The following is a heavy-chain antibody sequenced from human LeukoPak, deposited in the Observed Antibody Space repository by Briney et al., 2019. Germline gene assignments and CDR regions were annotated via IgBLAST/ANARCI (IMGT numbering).Heavy chain of an antibody. D-gene: IGHD6-13*01. CDR1: GFTFSSYG. Sequence: GGSLRLSCAASGFTFSSYGMHWVRQAPGKGLEWVAVISYDGSNKYYADSVKGRFTISRDNSKNTLYLQMNSLRAEDTAVYYCAKDPGFAAAAGLFDYWGQGTLVTVSS. CDR3: AKDPGFAAAAGLFDY. CDR2: ISYDGSNK. J-gene: IGHJ4*02. V-gene: IGHV3-30*18.